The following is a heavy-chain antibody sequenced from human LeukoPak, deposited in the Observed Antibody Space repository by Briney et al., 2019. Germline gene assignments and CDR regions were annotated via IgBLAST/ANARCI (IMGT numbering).Heavy chain of an antibody. CDR2: IIPIFGTA. V-gene: IGHV1-69*13. D-gene: IGHD2-2*01. J-gene: IGHJ4*01. Sequence: ASVKLSCKASGGTFSSYAISSVRQAPGQGLEWMGGIIPIFGTANYAQKFQGRVTITADESTSTAYMELSSLRSEDTAVYYCARDQYQLLTGALDYWSQETLVTVSS. CDR1: GGTFSSYA. CDR3: ARDQYQLLTGALDY.